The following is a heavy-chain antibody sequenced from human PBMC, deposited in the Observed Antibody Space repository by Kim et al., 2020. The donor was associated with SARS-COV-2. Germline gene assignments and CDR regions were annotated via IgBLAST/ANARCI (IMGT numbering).Heavy chain of an antibody. CDR3: ARGAVVPAAISWFDP. Sequence: RCRKSRVTITVDRSKNQFSLKLSSVTAADSAVYYCARGAVVPAAISWFDPWGQGTLVTVSS. J-gene: IGHJ5*02. D-gene: IGHD2-2*01. V-gene: IGHV4-30-2*01.